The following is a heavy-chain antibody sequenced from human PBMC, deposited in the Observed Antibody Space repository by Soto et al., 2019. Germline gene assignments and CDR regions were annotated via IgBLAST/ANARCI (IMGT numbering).Heavy chain of an antibody. Sequence: SETLPLTCAVYGESFSDYYWSLLRLAQGKGLEWIGSVYHSGSTNYNPSLKSRVTILRDSSKAQFSLKLNSATAADTAVYYCAIGYMDWFDPWGQGTLVTVSS. CDR3: AIGYMDWFDP. V-gene: IGHV4-59*08. CDR2: VYHSGST. D-gene: IGHD2-2*02. J-gene: IGHJ5*02. CDR1: GESFSDYY.